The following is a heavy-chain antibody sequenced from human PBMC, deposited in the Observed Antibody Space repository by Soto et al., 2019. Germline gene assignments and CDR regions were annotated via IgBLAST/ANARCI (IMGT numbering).Heavy chain of an antibody. D-gene: IGHD2-15*01. V-gene: IGHV3-23*01. CDR1: GFTFSSYT. CDR3: AKDGGSSYYYCMDV. CDR2: IGSSGGNT. J-gene: IGHJ6*03. Sequence: EVQLLESGGGVVQPGGSLRLSCAASGFTFSSYTMTWVRQAPGKGLEWVAAIGSSGGNTDYADSVKGRFTISRDNSKNTLYLQMSSLRAEDTAVYYCAKDGGSSYYYCMDVWGKGTTLTVSS.